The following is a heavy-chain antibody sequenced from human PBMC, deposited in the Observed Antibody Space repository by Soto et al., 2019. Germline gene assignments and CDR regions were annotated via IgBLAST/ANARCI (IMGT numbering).Heavy chain of an antibody. CDR1: GCTPTTTP. CDR3: ATSFRYFDN. V-gene: IGHV3-23*01. Sequence: PGGSLRLSGAGSGCTPTTTPLSWVRQPPGRGLEWVTTISGTASRTYYVDSVKGRFFISRDNSKNTVTLQMNNLTLDDTAVYYCATSFRYFDNWGQGTRVTVSS. J-gene: IGHJ4*02. CDR2: ISGTASRT. D-gene: IGHD3-9*01.